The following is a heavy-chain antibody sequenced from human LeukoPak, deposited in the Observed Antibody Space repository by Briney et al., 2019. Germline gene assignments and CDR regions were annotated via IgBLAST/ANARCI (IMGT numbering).Heavy chain of an antibody. CDR1: GITFRSYW. D-gene: IGHD1-1*01. CDR3: ARGKVGFDY. CDR2: IKLDGSEK. Sequence: PGGSLRLPCAASGITFRSYWMSWVRQAPGKGLEWVANIKLDGSEKYYVDSVKGRFTISRDNAKNSLYLQMNSLRAEDTAVYYCARGKVGFDYWGQGTLFTVSS. J-gene: IGHJ4*02. V-gene: IGHV3-7*01.